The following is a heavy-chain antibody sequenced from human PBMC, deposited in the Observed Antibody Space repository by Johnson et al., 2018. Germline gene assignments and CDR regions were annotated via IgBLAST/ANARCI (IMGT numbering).Heavy chain of an antibody. CDR3: ARDKSGGELGYAHYYGMDV. V-gene: IGHV3-33*01. CDR2: IWHDGSHK. D-gene: IGHD3-16*01. Sequence: QVRLVQSGGGVVQPGRSLRLSCAASEFPFKRYSMHWVRQAPGKGLECVAVIWHDGSHKYYGDSVKGRFTISRDNAKNMLYLQMNSLRVEDTAVYYCARDKSGGELGYAHYYGMDVWGQGTTVTVS. J-gene: IGHJ6*02. CDR1: EFPFKRYS.